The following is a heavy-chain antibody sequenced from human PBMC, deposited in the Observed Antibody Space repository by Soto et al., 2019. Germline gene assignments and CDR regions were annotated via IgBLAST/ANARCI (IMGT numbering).Heavy chain of an antibody. V-gene: IGHV4-34*01. D-gene: IGHD2-15*01. CDR3: ARKGRYCSSDNCHAWRFAP. Sequence: ASENLSLTCGGYGGSFSGYYWTWIRQPPGKGVEWIGEINHRGSTNYNPSLKSRVTISVDRSKNQFSLTLNSVTAADTAVYYCARKGRYCSSDNCHAWRFAPWGQGTPVTVSS. CDR1: GGSFSGYY. CDR2: INHRGST. J-gene: IGHJ5*02.